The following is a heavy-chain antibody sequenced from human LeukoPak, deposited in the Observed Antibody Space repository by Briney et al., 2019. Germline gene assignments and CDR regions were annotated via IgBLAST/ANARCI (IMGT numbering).Heavy chain of an antibody. J-gene: IGHJ4*02. CDR1: GGSISSSSYY. CDR3: AREYYYDSSGNN. CDR2: IYYSGST. Sequence: PSQTLSLTCTVSGGSISSSSYYWGWIRQPPGKGLEWIGSIYYSGSTYYNPSLKSRVTISVDTSKNQFSLKLSSVTAADTAVYYCAREYYYDSSGNNWGQGTLVTVSS. D-gene: IGHD3-22*01. V-gene: IGHV4-39*07.